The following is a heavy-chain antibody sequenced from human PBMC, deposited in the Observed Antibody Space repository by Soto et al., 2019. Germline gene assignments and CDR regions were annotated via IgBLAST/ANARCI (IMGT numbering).Heavy chain of an antibody. V-gene: IGHV3-23*01. CDR3: AKAVAIMAGSSAY. CDR1: GFTFSSYA. CDR2: ISGSGGST. D-gene: IGHD3-3*01. Sequence: GRSLRLSCAASGFTFSSYAMSWVRQAPGKGLEWVAAISGSGGSTYYADSVKGRFTISRDNSKNTLYLQMNSLIAEGTAVYYGAKAVAIMAGSSAYCGPGTLVTVS. J-gene: IGHJ4*01.